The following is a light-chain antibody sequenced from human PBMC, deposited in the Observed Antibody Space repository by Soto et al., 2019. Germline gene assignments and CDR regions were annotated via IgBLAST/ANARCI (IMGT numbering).Light chain of an antibody. V-gene: IGLV1-51*02. CDR3: ATSVSSLSVAVV. J-gene: IGLJ2*01. Sequence: QSVLTQPPSVSAAPGQKVTISCSGSSSNIGNNYVSWYQQLPGSAPKLLIYENNKRPSGIPDRFSGSKSGTSATLGITGLQTGDEADYYCATSVSSLSVAVVFGGGTKLTVL. CDR2: ENN. CDR1: SSNIGNNY.